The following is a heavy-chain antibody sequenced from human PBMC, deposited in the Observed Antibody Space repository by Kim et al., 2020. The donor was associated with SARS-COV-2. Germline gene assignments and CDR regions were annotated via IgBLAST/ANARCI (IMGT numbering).Heavy chain of an antibody. CDR3: AKDSSGYYDY. J-gene: IGHJ4*02. CDR2: INPSSGST. Sequence: ASVKVSCKASGYTHTTYYMHWVRQAPGQGLEWMGIINPSSGSTSYAQRFQGRVTMTRDTSTSTVYMELSSLRSEDTAVYYCAKDSSGYYDYWGQGTLVTVSS. V-gene: IGHV1-46*01. D-gene: IGHD3-22*01. CDR1: GYTHTTYY.